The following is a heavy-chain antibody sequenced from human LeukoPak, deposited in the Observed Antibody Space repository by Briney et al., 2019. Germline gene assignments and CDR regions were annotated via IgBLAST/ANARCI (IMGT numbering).Heavy chain of an antibody. Sequence: ASVKVSCKASGGTFSSYAISWVRQAPGQGLEWMGWISAYDGNTNYAQKLQGRVTMTTDTSTSTAYMELRSLRSDDTAVYYCARVHCSSTSCYHFDYWGQGTLVTVSS. CDR3: ARVHCSSTSCYHFDY. CDR2: ISAYDGNT. J-gene: IGHJ4*02. CDR1: GGTFSSYA. V-gene: IGHV1-18*01. D-gene: IGHD2-2*01.